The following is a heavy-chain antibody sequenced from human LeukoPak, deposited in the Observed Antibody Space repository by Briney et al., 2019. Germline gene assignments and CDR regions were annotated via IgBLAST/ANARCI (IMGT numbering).Heavy chain of an antibody. CDR1: GGSIATTNW. V-gene: IGHV4-4*02. CDR3: TRESGAFSPFGF. D-gene: IGHD1-26*01. Sequence: SETLSLTCAVSGGSIATTNWWCWVRQPPGKGLEWIGEVHLSGATNYNPSLESRVSMSIDKSKNHLSLEVTSVTAADTAIYYCTRESGAFSPFGFWGQGTLLTVSS. J-gene: IGHJ4*02. CDR2: VHLSGAT.